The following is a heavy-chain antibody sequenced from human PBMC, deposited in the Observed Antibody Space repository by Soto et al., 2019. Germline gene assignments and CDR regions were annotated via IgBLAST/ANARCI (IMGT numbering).Heavy chain of an antibody. CDR3: TTDLPIHCSGGGCYTS. D-gene: IGHD2-15*01. V-gene: IGHV3-15*01. CDR1: GFFFGIAH. CDR2: VKTVPHGGAT. Sequence: GGSLSLSCAASGFFFGIAHTSWVGKDSWPGFEWVGRVKTVPHGGATDYAAPVRGRFTISRDDSIRTLYLQMSSLKTEDTAVYFCTTDLPIHCSGGGCYTSWGQGTLVTVSS. J-gene: IGHJ5*02.